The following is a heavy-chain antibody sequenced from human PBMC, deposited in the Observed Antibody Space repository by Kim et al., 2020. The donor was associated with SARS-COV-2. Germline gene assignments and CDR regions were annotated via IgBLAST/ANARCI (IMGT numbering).Heavy chain of an antibody. Sequence: SETLSLTCAVYGGSFSGYYWSWIRQPPGKGLEWIGEINHSGSTNYNPSLKSRVTISVDTSKNQFSLKLSSVTAADTAVYYCARAPGVVVPAARYYYYGMDVWGQGTTVTVSS. CDR1: GGSFSGYY. V-gene: IGHV4-34*01. CDR3: ARAPGVVVPAARYYYYGMDV. D-gene: IGHD2-2*01. CDR2: INHSGST. J-gene: IGHJ6*02.